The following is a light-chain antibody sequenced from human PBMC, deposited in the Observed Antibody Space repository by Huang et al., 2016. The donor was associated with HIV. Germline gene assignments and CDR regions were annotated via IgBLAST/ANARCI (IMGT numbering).Light chain of an antibody. J-gene: IGKJ2*01. V-gene: IGKV1-39*01. CDR1: QNINRY. Sequence: DIQITQSPSSLSASVGDRVNITCRASQNINRYLKWYQQRPGEAPKLLSHGASSLQSRVPSRFTGSGSGTDFTLTISSLQPEDSATYYCQQSARTPRTFGQGTKLEI. CDR3: QQSARTPRT. CDR2: GAS.